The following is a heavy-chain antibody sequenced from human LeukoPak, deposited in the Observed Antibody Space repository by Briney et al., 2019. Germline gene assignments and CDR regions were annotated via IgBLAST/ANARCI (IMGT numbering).Heavy chain of an antibody. V-gene: IGHV3-23*01. CDR2: INNSGGST. J-gene: IGHJ3*02. D-gene: IGHD3-10*01. Sequence: GGSLRLSCAASGFTFSNYAMIWVRQAPGKGLDWVSTINNSGGSTYYADSVKGRFTISRDNSKNTLYLQMNSLRAEDTALYYCAKDRESTDGLGAFDMWGQGTMVTVSS. CDR1: GFTFSNYA. CDR3: AKDRESTDGLGAFDM.